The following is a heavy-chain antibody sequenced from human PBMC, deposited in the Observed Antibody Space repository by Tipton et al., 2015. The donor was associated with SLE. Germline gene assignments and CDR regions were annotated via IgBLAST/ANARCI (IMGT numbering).Heavy chain of an antibody. CDR3: ARECDYSDSYYYYYYMDV. D-gene: IGHD4-11*01. Sequence: TLSLTCSIYGGSFSGYHWSWIRQPPGKGLEWIGYIYYSGSTYYNPSLKSRVTISIDTSKNHFSLKLSSVTAADTAVYYCARECDYSDSYYYYYYMDVWGKGTTVTVSS. CDR2: IYYSGST. CDR1: GGSFSGYH. J-gene: IGHJ6*03. V-gene: IGHV4-30-4*01.